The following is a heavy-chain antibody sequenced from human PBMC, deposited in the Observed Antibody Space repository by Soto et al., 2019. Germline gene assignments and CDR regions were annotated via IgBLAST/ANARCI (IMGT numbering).Heavy chain of an antibody. CDR3: ARIWEVDSTIAQPNWFDP. J-gene: IGHJ5*02. V-gene: IGHV1-18*01. CDR2: ISAYNGNT. Sequence: ASVKVSCKASGYTFTSYGISLVRQSPGQGLEWIGWISAYNGNTNYAQKLQGRVTMTTDTSTSTAYMELRSLRSDDTAVYYCARIWEVDSTIAQPNWFDPWGQGPIVTVSS. CDR1: GYTFTSYG. D-gene: IGHD1-26*01.